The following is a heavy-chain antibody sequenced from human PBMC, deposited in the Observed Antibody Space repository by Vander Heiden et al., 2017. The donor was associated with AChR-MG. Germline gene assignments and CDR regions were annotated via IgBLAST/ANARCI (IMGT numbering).Heavy chain of an antibody. V-gene: IGHV1-2*02. D-gene: IGHD2-2*01. J-gene: IGHJ4*02. Sequence: QVQLVQSGAEVKKPGSSMQVSCKASGYTFTGHYIHWVRQAPGRGLEWMGWVDPTTGYPKSAQSFQGRVTMTSDGSVNTAHMHLNRLGSDEPAGYFGARGGGDYQLLQWGQGTLITVSS. CDR2: VDPTTGYP. CDR3: ARGGGDYQLLQ. CDR1: GYTFTGHY.